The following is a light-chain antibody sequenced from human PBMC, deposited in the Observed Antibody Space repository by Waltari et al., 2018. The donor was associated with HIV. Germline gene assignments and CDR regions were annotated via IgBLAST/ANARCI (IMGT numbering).Light chain of an antibody. V-gene: IGLV2-11*01. Sequence: QSALTQPHLVSGSPGQSLTISCTGTSSYVDTFVSWYQQHPGKAPKVILYDVDKRPHGVPVRVSGSKSGNTASQAISGPQAEDDANYHCCSHAGNLILVFGTGTRVTVL. CDR2: DVD. CDR1: SSYVDTF. J-gene: IGLJ1*01. CDR3: CSHAGNLILV.